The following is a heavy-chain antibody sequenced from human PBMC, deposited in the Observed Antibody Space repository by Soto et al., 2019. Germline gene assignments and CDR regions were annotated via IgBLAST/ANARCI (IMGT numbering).Heavy chain of an antibody. CDR1: GYTFTGYY. Sequence: GASVKVSCKASGYTFTGYYMHWVRQAPGQGLEWMGWINPNSGGTNYAQKFQGWVTMTRDTSISTAYMELSRLRSDDTAVYYCARRAMVYYGMDVWGQGTTVTVSS. D-gene: IGHD5-18*01. CDR3: ARRAMVYYGMDV. CDR2: INPNSGGT. J-gene: IGHJ6*02. V-gene: IGHV1-2*04.